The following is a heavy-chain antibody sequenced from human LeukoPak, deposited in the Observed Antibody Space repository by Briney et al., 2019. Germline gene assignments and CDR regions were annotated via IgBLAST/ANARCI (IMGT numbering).Heavy chain of an antibody. J-gene: IGHJ3*02. V-gene: IGHV1-2*02. Sequence: SVKVSCKAAGYLVAGYYMHWVRQAPGQGLEWMGWINPNSGGTNYAQKFQGRVTITRDTSISTAYMELSRLRSDDTAVYYCARKSTNDAFDIWGQGTMVTVCS. CDR1: GYLVAGYY. CDR3: ARKSTNDAFDI. CDR2: INPNSGGT.